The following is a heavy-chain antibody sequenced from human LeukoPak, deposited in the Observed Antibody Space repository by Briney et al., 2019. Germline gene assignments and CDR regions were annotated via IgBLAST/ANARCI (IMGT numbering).Heavy chain of an antibody. V-gene: IGHV4-59*01. CDR3: ARVGAYYYGSGSYYKAPYYFDY. Sequence: SETLSLTCTVSGGSIRSDFWSWIRQPPGKGLEWIGYIYYSGSTNYNPSLKSRVTISVDTSKNQFSLKLSSVTAADTAVYYCARVGAYYYGSGSYYKAPYYFDYWGQGTLVTVSS. CDR1: GGSIRSDF. D-gene: IGHD3-10*01. J-gene: IGHJ4*02. CDR2: IYYSGST.